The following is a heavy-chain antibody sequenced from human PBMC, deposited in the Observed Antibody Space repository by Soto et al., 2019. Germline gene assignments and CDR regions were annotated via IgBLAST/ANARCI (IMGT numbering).Heavy chain of an antibody. CDR2: TYYSGRT. V-gene: IGHV4-59*01. Sequence: SQSMSLTWTVSGRSLTNYYTGWVRHPHRKGLEWIGFTYYSGRTNNNPCLKTRVTISVATSKNQVSLKLSPVAAADAADYYCARGGTGAAAGYYGMDVWGQGTTVTVSS. CDR1: GRSLTNYY. CDR3: ARGGTGAAAGYYGMDV. D-gene: IGHD6-25*01. J-gene: IGHJ6*02.